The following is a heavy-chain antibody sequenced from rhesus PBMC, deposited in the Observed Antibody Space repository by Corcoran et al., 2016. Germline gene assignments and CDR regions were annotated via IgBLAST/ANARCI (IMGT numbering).Heavy chain of an antibody. Sequence: VKLQESAPERVKPPEPLSLPCAVLGSPISRVSYWTCFPNPQGKGWEGFGGRSGFIELRGGGNYLTPSLQSRVPLAGGTAKNQCSLKLGSVTAAETAWYYGAGSAYGSNYLTRFDVWGPGVLVTVSS. CDR3: AGSAYGSNYLTRFDV. J-gene: IGHJ5-1*01. CDR2: IELRGGGN. D-gene: IGHD4-29*01. V-gene: IGHV4S14*01. CDR1: GSPISRVS.